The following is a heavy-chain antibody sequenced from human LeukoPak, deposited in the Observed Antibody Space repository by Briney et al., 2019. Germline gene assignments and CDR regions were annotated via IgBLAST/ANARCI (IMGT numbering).Heavy chain of an antibody. CDR2: ISWNSGSI. CDR1: GCTFDDYA. CDR3: AKDLRDGYNINYFDY. D-gene: IGHD5-24*01. V-gene: IGHV3-9*01. Sequence: PGRSLRLSCAASGCTFDDYAMHWVRQAPGKGLEWVSGISWNSGSIGYADSVKGRFTISRDNAKNSLYLQMNSLRAEDTALYYRAKDLRDGYNINYFDYWGQGTLVTVSS. J-gene: IGHJ4*02.